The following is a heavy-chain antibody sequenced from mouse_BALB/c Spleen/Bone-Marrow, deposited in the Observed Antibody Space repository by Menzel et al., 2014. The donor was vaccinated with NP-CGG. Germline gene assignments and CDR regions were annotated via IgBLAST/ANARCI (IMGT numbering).Heavy chain of an antibody. V-gene: IGHV1-4*01. Sequence: VQLQQSGAELARPGASVWMPCKASGYTFTSYPMNWVKQRPGQGLEWIGYINPSSGYTNYNQKFKDKATLTADKSSSTAYMQLSSLTSEDSAVYYCTRRAAYYFDYWGQGTTLTVSS. D-gene: IGHD3-3*01. CDR2: INPSSGYT. CDR3: TRRAAYYFDY. J-gene: IGHJ2*01. CDR1: GYTFTSYP.